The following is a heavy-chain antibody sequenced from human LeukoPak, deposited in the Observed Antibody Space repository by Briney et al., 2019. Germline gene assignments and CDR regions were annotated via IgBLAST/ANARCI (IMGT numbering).Heavy chain of an antibody. CDR3: AREGVPEYYFDY. V-gene: IGHV1-69*04. CDR2: IIPIFGIA. J-gene: IGHJ4*02. D-gene: IGHD1-14*01. Sequence: SVKVSCKASGGTFISYAISWVRQAPGQGLEWMGRIIPIFGIANYAQKFQGRVTITADKSTSTAYMELSSLTSEDTAVYYCAREGVPEYYFDYWGQGTLVTVSS. CDR1: GGTFISYA.